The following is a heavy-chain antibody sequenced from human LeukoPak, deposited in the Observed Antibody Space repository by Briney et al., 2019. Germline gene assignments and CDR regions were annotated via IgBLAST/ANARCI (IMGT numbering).Heavy chain of an antibody. V-gene: IGHV3-66*01. CDR2: IKSGGGT. J-gene: IGHJ4*02. D-gene: IGHD4-17*01. CDR3: AREGTTGHGINDQGLDS. Sequence: GGSLRLSCAASGFRVSTTYMSWVRQAPGKGLDWLSVIKSGGGTHYAESVKGRFTTSRDISKNTLYLQMNNLRAEDTAVYYCAREGTTGHGINDQGLDSWGQGILVTVSS. CDR1: GFRVSTTY.